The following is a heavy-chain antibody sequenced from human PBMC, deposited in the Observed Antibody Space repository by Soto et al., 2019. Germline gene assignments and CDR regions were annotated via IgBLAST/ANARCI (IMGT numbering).Heavy chain of an antibody. CDR1: GGSISSSSYY. Sequence: ETLSLTCTVSGGSISSSSYYWGWIRQPPGKGLEWIGSIYYSGSTYYNPSLKSRVTISVDTSKNQFSLKLSSVSAADTAVYYCAREGGSGWYYYDYWGHGTLVTVSS. D-gene: IGHD6-19*01. V-gene: IGHV4-39*02. J-gene: IGHJ4*01. CDR2: IYYSGST. CDR3: AREGGSGWYYYDY.